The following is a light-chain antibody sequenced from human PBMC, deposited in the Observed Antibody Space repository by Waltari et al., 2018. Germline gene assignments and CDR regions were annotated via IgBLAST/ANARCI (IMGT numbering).Light chain of an antibody. Sequence: QSALTPPASVSASPGQSITISCPATSRDGGYYQRSPWYQHPPGKAPKLMISEGTNRHAGVSNRFYGSKSGNTASLTISGLQAEDEADYYCSSYTSRSTLGVFGGGTKLTVL. CDR3: SSYTSRSTLGV. J-gene: IGLJ3*02. CDR2: EGT. V-gene: IGLV2-14*01. CDR1: SRDGGYYQR.